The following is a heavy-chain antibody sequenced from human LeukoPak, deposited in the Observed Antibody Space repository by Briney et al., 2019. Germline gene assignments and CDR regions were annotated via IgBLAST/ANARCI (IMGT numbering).Heavy chain of an antibody. D-gene: IGHD2/OR15-2a*01. CDR1: GFIFSSYG. J-gene: IGHJ6*02. CDR2: ISNDGSNK. V-gene: IGHV3-30*18. CDR3: AKVRGPGRPQYYGMDV. Sequence: GKSLRLSCAASGFIFSSYGMHWVRQAPGKGLEWVALISNDGSNKYYADSVKGRFTISRDNSKNTVYLQMNSLRGADTAVYHCAKVRGPGRPQYYGMDVWGQGTTVTVSS.